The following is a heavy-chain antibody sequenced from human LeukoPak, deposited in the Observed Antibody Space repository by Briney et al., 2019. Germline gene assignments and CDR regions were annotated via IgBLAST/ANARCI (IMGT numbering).Heavy chain of an antibody. V-gene: IGHV3-30*02. J-gene: IGHJ4*02. CDR2: IRYDGTIK. CDR3: AKEGTATKPSDLDY. Sequence: PGGSLRLSCAASGFTFTDYGIHWVRQAPGKGLEWVAFIRYDGTIKYYEDSVKGRFTISRDNSRNTLYLQMNSLRTEDTAVYYCAKEGTATKPSDLDYWGQGTLVTVSS. D-gene: IGHD5-24*01. CDR1: GFTFTDYG.